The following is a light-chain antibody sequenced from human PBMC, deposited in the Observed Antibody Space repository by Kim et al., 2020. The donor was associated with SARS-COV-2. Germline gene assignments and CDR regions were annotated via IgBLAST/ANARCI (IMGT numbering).Light chain of an antibody. CDR1: QDINTW. V-gene: IGKV1-12*01. CDR3: QQANSFPPWT. CDR2: GAS. Sequence: ESVGDRVNITVRASQDINTWLGWYQQKPGKAPKLLIYGASNFQSGVPSRFSGSGSGTDFTLTSSRLQPDDCATYYCQQANSFPPWTFGQGTKLEI. J-gene: IGKJ1*01.